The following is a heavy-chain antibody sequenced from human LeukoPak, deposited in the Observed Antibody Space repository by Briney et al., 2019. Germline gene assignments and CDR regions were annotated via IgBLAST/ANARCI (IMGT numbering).Heavy chain of an antibody. V-gene: IGHV4-34*01. J-gene: IGHJ4*02. D-gene: IGHD4-17*01. Sequence: KTSETLPLTCAVYGGSFSGYYWSWIRQPPGKGLEWIGEINHSGSTYYNPSLKSRVTISVDKSKNQFSLKLSSVTAADTAVYYCAAYGDYAVSVDYWGQGTLVTVSS. CDR3: AAYGDYAVSVDY. CDR2: INHSGST. CDR1: GGSFSGYY.